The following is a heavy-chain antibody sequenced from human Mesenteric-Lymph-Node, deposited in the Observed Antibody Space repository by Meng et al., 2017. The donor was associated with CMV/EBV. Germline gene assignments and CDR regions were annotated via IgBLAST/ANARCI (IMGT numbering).Heavy chain of an antibody. CDR3: ARALGGANHYYYYGMDV. CDR2: IYHSGST. V-gene: IGHV4-4*02. Sequence: SETLSLTCAVSGGSISSSNWWSWVRQPPGKGLEWIGEIYHSGSTNYNPSLKNRVTISVDKSKNQFSLKLSSVTAADTAVYYCARALGGANHYYYYGMDVWGQGTTVTVSS. D-gene: IGHD1-26*01. CDR1: GGSISSSNW. J-gene: IGHJ6*02.